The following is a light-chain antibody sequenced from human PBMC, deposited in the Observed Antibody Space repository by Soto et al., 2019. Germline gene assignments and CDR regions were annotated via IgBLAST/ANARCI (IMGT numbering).Light chain of an antibody. V-gene: IGKV3-20*01. CDR1: QSVNSNH. Sequence: ETGLTQSAGALSLSAGERATLSWGASQSVNSNHIAWYQQKRGQAPRLLIYTASNRATGIPDRFSGSGSGTDFTLTITRLETEDFAVYFCQQYDRSPITFGQGTRLEIK. J-gene: IGKJ5*01. CDR3: QQYDRSPIT. CDR2: TAS.